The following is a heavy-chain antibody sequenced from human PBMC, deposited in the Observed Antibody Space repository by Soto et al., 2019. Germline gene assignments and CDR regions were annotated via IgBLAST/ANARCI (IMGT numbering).Heavy chain of an antibody. CDR3: PKGPQWLELYYYARTGTYNWFDP. Sequence: PGRSRRRSCAASGFTFSGCAMGWVRQAPGRGVEWVSAFSGRGGSTYYADSVKGRFTISRCNSKNTLYLQMNSLRAQHPAVSHCPKGPQWLELYYYARTGTYNWFDPWGHGT. V-gene: IGHV3-23*01. D-gene: IGHD3-22*01. J-gene: IGHJ5*02. CDR1: GFTFSGCA. CDR2: FSGRGGST.